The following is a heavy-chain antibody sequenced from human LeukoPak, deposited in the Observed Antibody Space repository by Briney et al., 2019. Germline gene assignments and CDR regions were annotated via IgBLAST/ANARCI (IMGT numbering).Heavy chain of an antibody. V-gene: IGHV3-48*04. CDR2: ISSSGSTI. D-gene: IGHD1-1*01. Sequence: GGSLRLSCVASGFTFSSYTMNWVRQAPGKGLEWLSYISSSGSTIYYADSVKGRFTISRDNAKNSLYLQMNSLRAEDTAVYYCARDRGTGTQGYYFDYWGQGTLVTVSS. CDR3: ARDRGTGTQGYYFDY. CDR1: GFTFSSYT. J-gene: IGHJ4*02.